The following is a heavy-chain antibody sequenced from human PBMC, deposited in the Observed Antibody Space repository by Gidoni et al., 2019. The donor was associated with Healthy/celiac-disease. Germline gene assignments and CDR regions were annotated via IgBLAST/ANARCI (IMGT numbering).Heavy chain of an antibody. Sequence: EVHLLQSGGGGVQPGGSLSLHCAAPGCTCSSYAISWVRQAPGTGLVWVSAISGSGGSTYYADAVKGRFTISRDNSKNTVYLQVNSLRPEDTAVYYCAKVSRSHIAAEKNFDYWGQGTLVTVSS. CDR3: AKVSRSHIAAEKNFDY. V-gene: IGHV3-23*01. D-gene: IGHD6-13*01. CDR1: GCTCSSYA. CDR2: ISGSGGST. J-gene: IGHJ4*02.